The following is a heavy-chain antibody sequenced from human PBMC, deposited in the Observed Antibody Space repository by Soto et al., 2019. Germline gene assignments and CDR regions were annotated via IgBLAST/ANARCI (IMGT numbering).Heavy chain of an antibody. CDR3: ATGDWNSLEY. D-gene: IGHD2-21*02. Sequence: QLQLQESGPGLVKPSETLSLTCTVSGGSISRSSYYWGWIRQPPGKGLEWIGNIYYSGSTYYNPSLKSRVTTSVDTSKNQFSLRLTSVAAADTAVYYCATGDWNSLEYWGQGTLVTVSS. J-gene: IGHJ4*02. V-gene: IGHV4-39*01. CDR2: IYYSGST. CDR1: GGSISRSSYY.